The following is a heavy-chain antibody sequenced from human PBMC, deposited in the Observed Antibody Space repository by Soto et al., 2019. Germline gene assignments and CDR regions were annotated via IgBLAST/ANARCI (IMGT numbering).Heavy chain of an antibody. CDR2: IYYSGST. D-gene: IGHD3-10*01. J-gene: IGHJ6*02. CDR1: GGSISSYY. CDR3: ARGVRVRCFGELFGYYGMDV. Sequence: SETLSLTCTVSGGSISSYYWSWIRQPPGKGLEWIGYIYYSGSTNYNPSLKSRVTISVDTSKNQFSLKLSSVTAADTAVYYCARGVRVRCFGELFGYYGMDVWGRGTTVTVSS. V-gene: IGHV4-59*01.